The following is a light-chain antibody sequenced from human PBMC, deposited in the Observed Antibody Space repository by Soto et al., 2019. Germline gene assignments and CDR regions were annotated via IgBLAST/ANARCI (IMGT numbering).Light chain of an antibody. CDR1: SSNIGSKY. CDR3: AAWDAGVSGPA. V-gene: IGLV1-47*01. J-gene: IGLJ2*01. CDR2: RNN. Sequence: QSGLAQPPSASGTPGQRVTISCSGSSSNIGSKYVYWYQQLPGTAPKLLMYRNNQRPSGVPDRFSGSKSGTSASLAISGLRSEDEADYYCAAWDAGVSGPAFGGGTKVTVL.